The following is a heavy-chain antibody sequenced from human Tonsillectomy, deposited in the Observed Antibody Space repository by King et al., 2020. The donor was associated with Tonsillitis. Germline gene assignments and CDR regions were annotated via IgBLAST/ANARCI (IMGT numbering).Heavy chain of an antibody. CDR3: AGDSSRYCSGGSCYVSYFDY. Sequence: VQLVESGGGVVQPGRSLRLSCAASGITFSNYVMHWVRQAPGKGLEWVAVIWHDGSNKYYADSVEGRFTISRDNSESTLYLQMNSLRAEDTAVYYCAGDSSRYCSGGSCYVSYFDYWGQGTLVTVSS. V-gene: IGHV3-33*01. CDR1: GITFSNYV. D-gene: IGHD2-15*01. J-gene: IGHJ4*02. CDR2: IWHDGSNK.